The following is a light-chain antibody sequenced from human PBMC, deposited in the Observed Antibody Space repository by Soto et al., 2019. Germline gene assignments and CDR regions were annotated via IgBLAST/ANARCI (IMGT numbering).Light chain of an antibody. Sequence: ETVLTQSPATLSLSPGERATLSCRASQSVGSYLAWYQQKPGQAPRLLISDASNRATGIPARFSGSGSGTDFTLTISSLEPEDFAVYYCQQRSNWPPKVTFGGGTKVEIK. CDR1: QSVGSY. V-gene: IGKV3-11*01. J-gene: IGKJ4*01. CDR3: QQRSNWPPKVT. CDR2: DAS.